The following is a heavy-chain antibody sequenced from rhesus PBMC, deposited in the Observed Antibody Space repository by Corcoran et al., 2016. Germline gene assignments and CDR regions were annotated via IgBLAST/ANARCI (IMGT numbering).Heavy chain of an antibody. V-gene: IGHV4S2*01. CDR3: LRDWGAERY. D-gene: IGHD1-14*01. Sequence: QVQLQESGPGLVKPSETLPLTCAVSGASISSNYWSWIRQAPGKGLEGIGRIYGSGGSTDYNPSLKSRVTISIDTSKNQFSLKLTSVTAADTAVYYCLRDWGAERYWGQGVLVTVSS. CDR1: GASISSNY. CDR2: IYGSGGST. J-gene: IGHJ4*01.